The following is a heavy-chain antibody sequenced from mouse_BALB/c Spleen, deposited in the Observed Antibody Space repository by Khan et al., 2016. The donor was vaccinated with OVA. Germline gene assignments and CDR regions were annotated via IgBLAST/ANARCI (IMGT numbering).Heavy chain of an antibody. J-gene: IGHJ2*01. Sequence: QVRLQQSGAELVRPGASVKLSCKTSGYIFTSYWIHWVKQRSGQGLEWIARIYPGTDNTYYNEKFKDKATLTADKSSSTAYMQLSSLKSEDSDVYFCSRWEAWYRFDHWGQGTTVTVSS. CDR1: GYIFTSYW. CDR2: IYPGTDNT. D-gene: IGHD1-1*02. CDR3: SRWEAWYRFDH. V-gene: IGHV1S132*01.